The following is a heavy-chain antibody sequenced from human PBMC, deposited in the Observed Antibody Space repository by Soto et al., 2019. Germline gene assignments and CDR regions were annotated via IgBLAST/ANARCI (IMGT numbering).Heavy chain of an antibody. CDR1: GYTFTGYY. CDR2: INPNSGGT. D-gene: IGHD3-3*01. Sequence: AAAVKVSCKASGYTFTGYYMHWERQAPGQGVEWMGWINPNSGGTNYAQKFQGRVTMTRDTSISTAYMELSRLRSDDTAVYYCARDYGYDFWSGYYNQIQNWLDPWGQGTLVTVSS. CDR3: ARDYGYDFWSGYYNQIQNWLDP. V-gene: IGHV1-2*02. J-gene: IGHJ5*02.